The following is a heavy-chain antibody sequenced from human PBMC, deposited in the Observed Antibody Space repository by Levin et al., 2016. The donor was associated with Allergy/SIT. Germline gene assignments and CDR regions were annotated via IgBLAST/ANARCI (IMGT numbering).Heavy chain of an antibody. J-gene: IGHJ3*02. D-gene: IGHD2-21*02. CDR3: HLIVVVTDDAFDI. V-gene: IGHV1-69*02. CDR2: IIPILGIA. Sequence: WVRQAPGQGLEWMGRIIPILGIANYAQKFQGRVTITADKSTSTAYMELSSLRSEDTAVYYCHLIVVVTDDAFDIWGQGTMVTVSS.